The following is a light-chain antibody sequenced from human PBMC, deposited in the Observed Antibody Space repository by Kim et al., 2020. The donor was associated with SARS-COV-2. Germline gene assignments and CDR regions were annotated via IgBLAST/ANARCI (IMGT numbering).Light chain of an antibody. Sequence: APGETARITCGGNNIGSKSVLWYQQKPGQAPVLVIYYDSDRPSGIPERFSGSNSGNTATLTISRVEAVDEADYYCQVWDSSSDHPVFGGGTQLTVL. J-gene: IGLJ3*02. CDR2: YDS. CDR1: NIGSKS. V-gene: IGLV3-21*04. CDR3: QVWDSSSDHPV.